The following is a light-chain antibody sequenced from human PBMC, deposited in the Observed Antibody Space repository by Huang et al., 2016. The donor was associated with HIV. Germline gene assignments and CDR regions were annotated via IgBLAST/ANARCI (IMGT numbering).Light chain of an antibody. CDR1: HSVDRD. CDR2: EAS. CDR3: QQYNDWPPLT. Sequence: EIEMTQSPATLSVSPGERATLACRASHSVDRDLAWYQQKPGQAPRLLIYEASTRDTGISAKFNGTGSGTEFSLSITNLQSEDFAVYYCQQYNDWPPLTFGGGTKVEI. J-gene: IGKJ4*01. V-gene: IGKV3-15*01.